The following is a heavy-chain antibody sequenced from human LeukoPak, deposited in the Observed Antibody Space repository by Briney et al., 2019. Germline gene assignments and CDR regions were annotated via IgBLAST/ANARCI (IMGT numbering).Heavy chain of an antibody. V-gene: IGHV3-74*01. D-gene: IGHD2-2*01. CDR1: GFTFSSYR. Sequence: GGSLRLSCAASGFTFSSYRMHWVRQAPGKGLVWVSRINSDGSSTSYADSVKGRFTISRDNAKNTLYLQMNSLRAEDTAVYYCARGGDIVVVPAAMGWSGYYFDYWGQGTLVTVSS. J-gene: IGHJ4*02. CDR2: INSDGSST. CDR3: ARGGDIVVVPAAMGWSGYYFDY.